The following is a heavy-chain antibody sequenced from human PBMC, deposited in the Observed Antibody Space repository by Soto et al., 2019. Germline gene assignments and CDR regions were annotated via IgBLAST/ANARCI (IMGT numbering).Heavy chain of an antibody. CDR3: ARAPSMAVAGTGAAFDI. D-gene: IGHD6-19*01. CDR2: IIPILGTA. Sequence: QVQLVQSGAEVKKPGSSVKVSCKASGGTFSSYAISWVRQAPGQGLEWMGGIIPILGTANYAQKFQGRVTITADEYTSTAYMELSSLRSEDTAVYYCARAPSMAVAGTGAAFDIWGQGTMVTVSS. CDR1: GGTFSSYA. J-gene: IGHJ3*02. V-gene: IGHV1-69*01.